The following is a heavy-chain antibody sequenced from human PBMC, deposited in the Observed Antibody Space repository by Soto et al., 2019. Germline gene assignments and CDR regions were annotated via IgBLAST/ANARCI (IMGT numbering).Heavy chain of an antibody. J-gene: IGHJ6*02. Sequence: PSETLSLTCAVYGGSFSGYYWSWIRQPPGKGLEWMGEINHSGSTNYNPSLKSRVTISVDTSKNQFSLKLNSVTAADTAAYYCARGPHSSGYYYYGMDVWGQGTTVTVSS. CDR3: ARGPHSSGYYYYGMDV. CDR2: INHSGST. V-gene: IGHV4-34*01. CDR1: GGSFSGYY. D-gene: IGHD4-4*01.